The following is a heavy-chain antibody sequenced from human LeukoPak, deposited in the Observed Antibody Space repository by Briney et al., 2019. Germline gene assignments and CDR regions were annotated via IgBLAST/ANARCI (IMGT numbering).Heavy chain of an antibody. D-gene: IGHD3-22*01. CDR2: ISAYNGNT. Sequence: ASVKVSCKASGYTFTSYGISWVRQAPGQELEWMGWISAYNGNTNYAQKLQGRVTMTTDTSTSTAYMELRSLRSDDTAVYYCAREMYYYDSSGYPVGFDPWGQGTLVTVSS. CDR3: AREMYYYDSSGYPVGFDP. J-gene: IGHJ5*02. V-gene: IGHV1-18*01. CDR1: GYTFTSYG.